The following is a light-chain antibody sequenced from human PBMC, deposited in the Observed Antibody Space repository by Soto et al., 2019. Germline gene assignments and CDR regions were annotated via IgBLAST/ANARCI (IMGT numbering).Light chain of an antibody. J-gene: IGLJ3*02. V-gene: IGLV2-14*01. CDR1: SSDVGGYNY. Sequence: QSVLTQPASVSGSPGQSITISCTGTSSDVGGYNYVSWYQQHPGKVPKLMIYEVNNRPSGVSNRFSGSKSGNTASLTISGLQAEDEAVYYCISYTSSRTWVFGGGTKLPV. CDR2: EVN. CDR3: ISYTSSRTWV.